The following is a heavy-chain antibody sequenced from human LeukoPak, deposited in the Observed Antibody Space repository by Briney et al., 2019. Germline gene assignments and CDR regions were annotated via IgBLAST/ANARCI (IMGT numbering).Heavy chain of an antibody. D-gene: IGHD5-18*01. J-gene: IGHJ4*02. CDR3: ARDRGYTSFDF. V-gene: IGHV3-7*01. CDR1: GFSFSNSW. CDR2: TKPDGSQK. Sequence: GGSLRLSCAAYGFSFSNSWMNLLRQAPGKGLGWVAGTKPDGSQKYYVDSVKGRFFVSRDNVKDSLYLQMDSLRADDTAVYYCARDRGYTSFDFWGQGTLVAVSS.